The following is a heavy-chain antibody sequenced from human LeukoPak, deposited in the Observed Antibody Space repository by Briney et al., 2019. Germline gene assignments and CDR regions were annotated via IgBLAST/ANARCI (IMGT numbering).Heavy chain of an antibody. Sequence: GGSLRLSCAASGFTFSNAWMSWVRQAPGKGLEWVGRIKSKSDGETTDYAAPVKGRFTISRDDSKNTLYLQMNSLKTEDTAPYYCTTDSDDFDYWGQGTLVTVSS. J-gene: IGHJ4*02. CDR1: GFTFSNAW. CDR2: IKSKSDGETT. CDR3: TTDSDDFDY. V-gene: IGHV3-15*01. D-gene: IGHD3-3*01.